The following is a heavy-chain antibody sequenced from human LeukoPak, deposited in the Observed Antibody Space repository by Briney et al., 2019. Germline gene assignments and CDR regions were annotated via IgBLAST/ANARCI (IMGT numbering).Heavy chain of an antibody. J-gene: IGHJ4*02. D-gene: IGHD5-18*01. CDR1: GGSISSSSYY. Sequence: SETLSLTCTVSGGSISSSSYYWGWIRQPPGKGLEWIGSIYYSGSTYYNPSLKSRVTISVDTSKNQFSLKLSSVTAADTAVYYCARDRRGYSYRWGQGTLVTVSS. CDR3: ARDRRGYSYR. CDR2: IYYSGST. V-gene: IGHV4-39*07.